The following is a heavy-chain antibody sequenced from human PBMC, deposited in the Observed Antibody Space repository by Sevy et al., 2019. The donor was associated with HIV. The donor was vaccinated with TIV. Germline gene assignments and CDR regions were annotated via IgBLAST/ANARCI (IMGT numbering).Heavy chain of an antibody. V-gene: IGHV3-23*01. Sequence: GGSLRLSCAASGFTFNKFAMSWVRQAPGKGLEWVSAISRKSLGTYYADPVKGRFSISRDDSKNMLYLQKSSLRGDDTAVYYSAKEGNNSPDKFDSWGQGTLVTVSS. J-gene: IGHJ4*02. CDR3: AKEGNNSPDKFDS. CDR1: GFTFNKFA. CDR2: ISRKSLGT. D-gene: IGHD1-1*01.